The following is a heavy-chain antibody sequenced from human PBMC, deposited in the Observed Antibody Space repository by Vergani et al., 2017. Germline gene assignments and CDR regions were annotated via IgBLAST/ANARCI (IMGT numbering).Heavy chain of an antibody. D-gene: IGHD2-15*01. CDR3: ARDALYCSGGSCYSGGAFDI. V-gene: IGHV3-21*01. J-gene: IGHJ3*02. CDR1: GFTFSSYA. CDR2: ISSSSSYI. Sequence: EVQLLESGGGLVQPGGSLRLSCAASGFTFSSYAMSWVRQAPGKGLEWVSSISSSSSYIYYADSVKGRFTISRDNAKNSLYLQMNSLRAEDTAVYYCARDALYCSGGSCYSGGAFDIWGQGTMVTVSS.